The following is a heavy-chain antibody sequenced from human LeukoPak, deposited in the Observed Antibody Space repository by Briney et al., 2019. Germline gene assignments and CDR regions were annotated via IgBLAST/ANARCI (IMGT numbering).Heavy chain of an antibody. CDR2: IIPIFGTA. CDR3: ARFGVRGALTSYYYMDV. CDR1: GGTFSSHA. Sequence: SVKVSCKASGGTFSSHAISWVRQAPGQGLEWMGRIIPIFGTANYAQKFQGRVTITADKSTSTAYMELSSLRSEDTAVYYRARFGVRGALTSYYYMDVWGKGTTVTVSS. J-gene: IGHJ6*03. D-gene: IGHD3-10*01. V-gene: IGHV1-69*06.